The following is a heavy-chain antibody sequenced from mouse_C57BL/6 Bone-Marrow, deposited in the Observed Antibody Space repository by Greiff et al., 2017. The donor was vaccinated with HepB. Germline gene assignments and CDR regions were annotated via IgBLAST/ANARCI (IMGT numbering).Heavy chain of an antibody. J-gene: IGHJ2*01. V-gene: IGHV6-3*01. CDR2: IRLKSDNYAT. Sequence: DVMLVESGGGLVQPGGSMKLSCVASGFTFSNYWMNWVRQSPEKGLEWVAQIRLKSDNYATHYAESVKGRFTISRDDSKSSVYLQMNNLRAEDTGIYYCTKFSDYYGSSHDYWGQGTTLTVSS. CDR1: GFTFSNYW. D-gene: IGHD1-1*01. CDR3: TKFSDYYGSSHDY.